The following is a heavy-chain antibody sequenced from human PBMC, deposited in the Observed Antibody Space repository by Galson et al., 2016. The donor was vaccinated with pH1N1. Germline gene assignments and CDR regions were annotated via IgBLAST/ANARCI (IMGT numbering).Heavy chain of an antibody. J-gene: IGHJ4*02. V-gene: IGHV1-69*13. Sequence: SVKVSCKASGGTFSSYAISWVRQAPGQGLEWMGGIIGTFGITNYAQKFQGRVTITAEEITSTAYMELTSLRSDDTAVYYCARGRGYNYGYVDNWGQGTLVTVSS. CDR1: GGTFSSYA. D-gene: IGHD3-16*01. CDR3: ARGRGYNYGYVDN. CDR2: IIGTFGIT.